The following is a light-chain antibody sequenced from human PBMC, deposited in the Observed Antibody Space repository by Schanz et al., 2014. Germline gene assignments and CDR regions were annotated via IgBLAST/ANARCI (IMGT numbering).Light chain of an antibody. J-gene: IGKJ4*01. CDR1: QSVSSN. Sequence: EIVMTQSPATLSVSPGERATLSCRASQSVSSNLAWFQQKPGQAPRLLMYGASTRATGIPARFSGSGSGTEFTLTISSLQSEDFATYYCLQHNDFPLTFGGGTKVEIK. CDR3: LQHNDFPLT. CDR2: GAS. V-gene: IGKV3-15*01.